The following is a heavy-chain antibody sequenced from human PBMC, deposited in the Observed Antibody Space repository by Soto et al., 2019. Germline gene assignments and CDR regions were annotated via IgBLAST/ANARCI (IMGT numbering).Heavy chain of an antibody. Sequence: SETLSLTCAVYCGSFSGYYWSWIRQPPGKGLEWIGEINHSGSTNYNPSLKSRVTISVDTSKNQFSLKLSSVTAADTAVYYCARGGRVKTVKSWFDPWGQGTLVTVSS. CDR1: CGSFSGYY. J-gene: IGHJ5*02. V-gene: IGHV4-34*01. CDR2: INHSGST. CDR3: ARGGRVKTVKSWFDP. D-gene: IGHD4-17*01.